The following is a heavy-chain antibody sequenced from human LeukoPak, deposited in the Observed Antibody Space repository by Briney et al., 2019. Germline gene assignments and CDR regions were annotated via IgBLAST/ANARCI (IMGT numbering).Heavy chain of an antibody. CDR1: GFTFSSYA. J-gene: IGHJ5*02. CDR3: ARAVADWFDP. D-gene: IGHD6-19*01. CDR2: ISYDGSNK. Sequence: GGSLRLSCAASGFTFSSYAMHWVRQAPGKGLEWVAVISYDGSNKYYADSVKGRFTTSRDNSKNTLYLQMNSLRAEDTAVYYCARAVADWFDPWGQGTLVTVSS. V-gene: IGHV3-30*04.